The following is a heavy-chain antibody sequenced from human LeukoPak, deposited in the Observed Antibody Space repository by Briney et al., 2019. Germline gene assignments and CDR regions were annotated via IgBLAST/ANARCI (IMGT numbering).Heavy chain of an antibody. J-gene: IGHJ4*02. CDR2: FDPEDGET. CDR3: ARGYDFWRGYWYY. CDR1: GYTLTELS. Sequence: GASVKVSCKVSGYTLTELSMHWVRQAPGKGLEWMGGFDPEDGETIYAQKFQGRVTITTDESTSTAYMELSSLRSEDTAVYYCARGYDFWRGYWYYWGQGTLVTVSS. D-gene: IGHD3-3*01. V-gene: IGHV1-24*01.